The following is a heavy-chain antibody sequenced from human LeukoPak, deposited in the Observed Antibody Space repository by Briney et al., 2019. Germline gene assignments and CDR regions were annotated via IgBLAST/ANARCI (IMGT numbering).Heavy chain of an antibody. J-gene: IGHJ4*02. CDR3: ARDRSMTHFDY. CDR2: INWNGDST. CDR1: GFTFDDYG. V-gene: IGHV3-20*04. Sequence: GGSLRLSCAASGFTFDDYGMSWVRQAPGKGLEWVSGINWNGDSTGYADSVKGRFTISRDNAKNSLYLQMNSLRAEDTALYYCARDRSMTHFDYWGQGTLVTVSS.